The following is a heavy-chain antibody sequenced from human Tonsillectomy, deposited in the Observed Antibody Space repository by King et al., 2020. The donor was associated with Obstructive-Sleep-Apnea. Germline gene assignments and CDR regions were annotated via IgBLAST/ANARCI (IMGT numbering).Heavy chain of an antibody. V-gene: IGHV4-59*08. D-gene: IGHD5-12*01. CDR3: ARHRGVEDYGGYGDYFDY. Sequence: VQLQESGPGLVKPSETLSLTCTVSGGSISNYYWSWIRQPPGKGLEWIGYMYYSGNTNFNPSLKSRFTISADRSKIQFSLILSSVTAADTAVYYCARHRGVEDYGGYGDYFDYWGQGTLVTVSS. CDR1: GGSISNYY. J-gene: IGHJ4*02. CDR2: MYYSGNT.